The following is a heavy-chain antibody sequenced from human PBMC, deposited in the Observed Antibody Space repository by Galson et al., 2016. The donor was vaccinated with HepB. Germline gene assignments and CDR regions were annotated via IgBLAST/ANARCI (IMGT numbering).Heavy chain of an antibody. CDR2: ISGKGDST. J-gene: IGHJ6*04. D-gene: IGHD3-10*01. Sequence: GSLRLSCAASGFTFSNFAMTWVRQAPGKGLEWISGISGKGDSTYYADSVKGRFTVSRDNSKNTLHLHMNSLRVDDTAVYYCANLGSGSFRWYFYGMEVWGKGTTVTVPS. CDR3: ANLGSGSFRWYFYGMEV. V-gene: IGHV3-23*01. CDR1: GFTFSNFA.